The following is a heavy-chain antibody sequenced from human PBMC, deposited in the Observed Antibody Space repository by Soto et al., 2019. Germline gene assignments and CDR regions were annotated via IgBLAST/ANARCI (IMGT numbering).Heavy chain of an antibody. V-gene: IGHV3-49*04. CDR2: IRRNAYGGTT. J-gene: IGHJ4*02. CDR1: GFNFGVYA. Sequence: GSLRLSCSASGFNFGVYAMSWVRQAPGKGLEWVGFIRRNAYGGTTEYAASVKGRFTISRDDSKSIAYLQMNSLKTEDTAVYYCTRDRTVTTVGYFDYWGQGTLVTVSS. CDR3: TRDRTVTTVGYFDY. D-gene: IGHD4-17*01.